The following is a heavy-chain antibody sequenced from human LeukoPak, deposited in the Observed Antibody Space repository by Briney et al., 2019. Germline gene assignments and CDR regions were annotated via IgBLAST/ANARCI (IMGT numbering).Heavy chain of an antibody. J-gene: IGHJ4*02. Sequence: GGSLRLSCASPGFTFTGYWMSWVRQVPGKGLEWVANIKEDGSEKYYVDSVKGRFTISRDNAKNSLYLQMNSLRAEDTAVYYCARATRLTSYDHDTSGYWSYWGQGTLVTVSS. V-gene: IGHV3-7*01. CDR1: GFTFTGYW. D-gene: IGHD3-22*01. CDR2: IKEDGSEK. CDR3: ARATRLTSYDHDTSGYWSY.